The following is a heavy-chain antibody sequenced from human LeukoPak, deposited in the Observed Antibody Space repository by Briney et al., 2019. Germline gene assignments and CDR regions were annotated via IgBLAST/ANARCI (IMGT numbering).Heavy chain of an antibody. Sequence: PGGSLRLSCAASGFTFSGSWMSWVRQAPGKGLEWVAIIKQDGSDKYYVDSVKGRFTISKDNAKNSLYLQMNSLRVEDTAVYYCARDPLGGALDYWSQGTLVTVSS. CDR1: GFTFSGSW. V-gene: IGHV3-7*01. J-gene: IGHJ4*02. CDR2: IKQDGSDK. CDR3: ARDPLGGALDY.